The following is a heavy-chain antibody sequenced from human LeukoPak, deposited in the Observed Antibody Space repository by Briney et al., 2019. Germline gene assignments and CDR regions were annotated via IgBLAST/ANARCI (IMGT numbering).Heavy chain of an antibody. CDR1: GLSVSSTF. D-gene: IGHD3-22*01. CDR2: VFGGGGT. Sequence: GGSLRLSCAASGLSVSSTFMSWVRQTPGKGLEWVSSVFGGGGTRYADSVMGRFAISRDNSKSTLYLQMNSLRAEDTAVYYCARTYTNNAGYYLYWGQGTLVTVSS. V-gene: IGHV3-53*01. CDR3: ARTYTNNAGYYLY. J-gene: IGHJ4*02.